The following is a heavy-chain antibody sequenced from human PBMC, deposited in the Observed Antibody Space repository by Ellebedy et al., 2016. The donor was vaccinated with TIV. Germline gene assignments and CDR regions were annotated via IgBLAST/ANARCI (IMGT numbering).Heavy chain of an antibody. Sequence: AASVKVSCKASGGTFSMYAISWVRQAPGQGLEWMGGIIPMFGKANYAQKFQGRVTITADKSTSTAYMELSSLRSEDAAVYFCARGTVAGSQHYYYYTIDVWGQGTTVTVSS. CDR3: ARGTVAGSQHYYYYTIDV. V-gene: IGHV1-69*06. D-gene: IGHD6-19*01. J-gene: IGHJ6*02. CDR2: IIPMFGKA. CDR1: GGTFSMYA.